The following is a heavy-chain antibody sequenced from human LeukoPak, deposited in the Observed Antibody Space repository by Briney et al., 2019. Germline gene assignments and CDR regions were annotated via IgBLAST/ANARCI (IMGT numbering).Heavy chain of an antibody. D-gene: IGHD5-12*01. V-gene: IGHV3-7*01. CDR2: IKEDGSEG. Sequence: GGSLRLSCAASGFTFSRYLMTWVRQAPGKGLECVATIKEDGSEGYYVDSVKGRFTISRDNSKNTLYLQMKSLRADDTAVYYCAKGGGYEAQYYYYYLDVWGKGTTVTISS. J-gene: IGHJ6*03. CDR3: AKGGGYEAQYYYYYLDV. CDR1: GFTFSRYL.